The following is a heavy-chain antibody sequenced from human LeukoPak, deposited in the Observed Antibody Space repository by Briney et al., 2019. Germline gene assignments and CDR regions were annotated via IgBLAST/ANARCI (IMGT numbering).Heavy chain of an antibody. J-gene: IGHJ4*02. CDR1: GFTFSSYE. D-gene: IGHD3-22*01. CDR2: ISSSGSTI. V-gene: IGHV3-48*03. CDR3: AREGRDSSGYYYSFDY. Sequence: PGGSLRLSCAASGFTFSSYEMNWVRQAPGGGLEWVSYISSSGSTIYYADSVKGRFTISRDNAKNSLYLQMNSLRAEDTAVHYCAREGRDSSGYYYSFDYWGQGTLVTVSS.